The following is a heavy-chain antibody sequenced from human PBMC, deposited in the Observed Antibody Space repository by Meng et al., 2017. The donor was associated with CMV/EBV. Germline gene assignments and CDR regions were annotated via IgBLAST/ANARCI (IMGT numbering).Heavy chain of an antibody. CDR3: ARDRRKTDYGGNSDDY. Sequence: QRQLQESGQGLVKPSETLSLTCTVSGGSISSSSYYWGWIRQPPGKGLEWIGSIYYSGSTYYNPSLKSRVTISVDTSKNQFSLKLSSVTSADTAVYYCARDRRKTDYGGNSDDYWGQGTLVTVSS. D-gene: IGHD4-23*01. CDR1: GGSISSSSYY. V-gene: IGHV4-39*07. CDR2: IYYSGST. J-gene: IGHJ4*02.